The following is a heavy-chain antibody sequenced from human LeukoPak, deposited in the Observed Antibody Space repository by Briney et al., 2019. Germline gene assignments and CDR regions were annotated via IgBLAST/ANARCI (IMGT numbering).Heavy chain of an antibody. CDR2: ISGSGGST. V-gene: IGHV3-23*01. D-gene: IGHD6-6*01. CDR3: AKDPHARGWFDP. Sequence: GGSLRLSCAASGFTFSSYGMSWVRQAPGKGLEGVSAISGSGGSTYYADSVKGRFTISRDNSKNTLYLQMNSPRAEDTAVYYCAKDPHARGWFDPWGQGTLVTVSS. CDR1: GFTFSSYG. J-gene: IGHJ5*02.